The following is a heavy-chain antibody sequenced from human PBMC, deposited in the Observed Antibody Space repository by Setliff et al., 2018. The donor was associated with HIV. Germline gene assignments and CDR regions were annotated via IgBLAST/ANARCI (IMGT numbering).Heavy chain of an antibody. CDR3: ARGSRGYSYAYYYYYMDV. D-gene: IGHD5-18*01. Sequence: LSLTCTVSGGSISSYYWSWIRQPPGKGLEWIGYIYYSGSTNYNPSLKSRVTISVDTSKNQFSLKLSSVTAADTAVYYCARGSRGYSYAYYYYYMDVWGKGTTVTVS. J-gene: IGHJ6*03. V-gene: IGHV4-59*01. CDR2: IYYSGST. CDR1: GGSISSYY.